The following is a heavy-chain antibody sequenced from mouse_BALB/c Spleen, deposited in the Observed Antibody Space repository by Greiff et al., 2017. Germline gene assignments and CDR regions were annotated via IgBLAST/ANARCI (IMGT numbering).Heavy chain of an antibody. CDR3: ASPSSTAWFAY. D-gene: IGHD2-10*02. J-gene: IGHJ3*01. V-gene: IGHV14-3*02. CDR1: GFNIKDTY. CDR2: IDPANGNT. Sequence: VQLKESGAELVKPGASVKLSCTASGFNIKDTYMHWVKQRPEQGLEWIGRIDPANGNTKYDPKFQGKATITADTSSNTAYLQLSSLTSEDTAVYYCASPSSTAWFAYWGQGTLVTVSA.